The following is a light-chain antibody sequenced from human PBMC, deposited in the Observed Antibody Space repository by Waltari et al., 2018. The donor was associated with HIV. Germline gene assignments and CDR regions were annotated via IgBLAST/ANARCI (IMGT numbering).Light chain of an antibody. Sequence: QSALTQPASASGSPGQSITISSAGTSSDVGHLNIVSWYQQHPGKAPKLIVFEVTNRPSGLSSRFSGSKSDNTASLTISGLQAEDEADYYCCSYTTSDTWVFGGGTKLTVL. V-gene: IGLV2-14*01. CDR2: EVT. J-gene: IGLJ3*02. CDR1: SSDVGHLNI. CDR3: CSYTTSDTWV.